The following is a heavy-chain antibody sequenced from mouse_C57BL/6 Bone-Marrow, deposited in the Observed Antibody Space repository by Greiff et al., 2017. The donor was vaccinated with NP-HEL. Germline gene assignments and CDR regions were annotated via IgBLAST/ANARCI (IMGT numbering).Heavy chain of an antibody. V-gene: IGHV5-4*01. CDR1: GFTFSSYA. CDR3: ARDGYFWYFDD. Sequence: EVKLQESGGGLVKPGGSLKLSCAASGFTFSSYAMSWVRQTPEKRLEWVATISDGGSYTYYPDNVKGRFTISRDNATNNRYLQMSHLKSEDTAMYYCARDGYFWYFDDWGTGTTVTVSS. CDR2: ISDGGSYT. D-gene: IGHD2-3*01. J-gene: IGHJ1*03.